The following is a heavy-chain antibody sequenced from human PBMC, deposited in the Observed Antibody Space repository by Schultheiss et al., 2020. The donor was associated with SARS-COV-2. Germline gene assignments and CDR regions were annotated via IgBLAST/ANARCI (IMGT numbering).Heavy chain of an antibody. CDR2: INHSGST. J-gene: IGHJ4*02. CDR1: GGSFSGYY. CDR3: ARVARDLDSSGYFDY. Sequence: SETLSLTCAVYGGSFSGYYWSWIRQPPGKGLEWIGEINHSGSTNYNPSLKSRVTISVDTSKNQFSLKLSSVTAADTAVYYCARVARDLDSSGYFDYWGQGTLVTVSS. V-gene: IGHV4-34*01. D-gene: IGHD3-22*01.